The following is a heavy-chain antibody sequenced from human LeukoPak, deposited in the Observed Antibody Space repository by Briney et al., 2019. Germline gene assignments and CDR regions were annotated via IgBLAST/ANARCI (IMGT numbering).Heavy chain of an antibody. CDR3: ARDRREQDGDYPYYYYYYMDV. CDR1: GGSISSYY. Sequence: PSETLSLTCTVSGGSISSYYWSWIRQPPGKGLEWIGYIYYSGSTNYNPSLKSRVTISVDTSKNQFSLKLSSVTAADTAVYYCARDRREQDGDYPYYYYYYMDVWGKGTTVTVSS. D-gene: IGHD4-17*01. V-gene: IGHV4-59*01. J-gene: IGHJ6*03. CDR2: IYYSGST.